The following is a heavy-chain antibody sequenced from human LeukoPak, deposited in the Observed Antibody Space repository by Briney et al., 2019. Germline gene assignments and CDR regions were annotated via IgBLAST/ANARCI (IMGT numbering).Heavy chain of an antibody. J-gene: IGHJ4*02. Sequence: GGSLRLSCVVSGNSLSNYAMTWVRQAPGKGLEGVPYIRERGGSTTFADSVKGRLTISRDTSLNTLYLQMNNLRAEDTAVYFCARRGVVIRGLLVIGYHQEAFLYDFWGQGVLGTVSS. V-gene: IGHV3-23*01. CDR3: ARRGVVIRGLLVIGYHQEAFLYDF. CDR2: IRERGGST. D-gene: IGHD3-10*01. CDR1: GNSLSNYA.